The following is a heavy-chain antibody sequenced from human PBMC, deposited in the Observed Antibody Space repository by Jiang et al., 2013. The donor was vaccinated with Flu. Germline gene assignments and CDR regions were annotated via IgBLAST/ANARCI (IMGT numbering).Heavy chain of an antibody. CDR2: ISGYNGYT. CDR1: GYIFSDYG. V-gene: IGHV1-18*01. J-gene: IGHJ4*02. CDR3: ARDYDRSGYYFGY. Sequence: VKKTGASVKVSCKTSGYIFSDYGITWVRQAPGQGLEWMGWISGYNGYTNYAQKVQGRVTITTDTSTSTAYMELQSLRPDDTAVYYCARDYDRSGYYFGYWGQGTLVTVSS. D-gene: IGHD3-22*01.